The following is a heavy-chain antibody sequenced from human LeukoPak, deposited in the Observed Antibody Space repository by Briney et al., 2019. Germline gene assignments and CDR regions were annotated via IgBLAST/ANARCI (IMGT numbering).Heavy chain of an antibody. D-gene: IGHD1-26*01. CDR1: GFTFSSFE. CDR3: TRRKGAGYGMDV. J-gene: IGHJ6*02. V-gene: IGHV3-48*03. CDR2: IINSGSIM. Sequence: PGGSLRLSCAGSGFTFSSFEMNWSRKAPGKGLEWISYIINSGSIMKYADSVKGRFTISRDNAKNSLYLQMNSLRAQDTAVYYCTRRKGAGYGMDVWGQGTTVTVSS.